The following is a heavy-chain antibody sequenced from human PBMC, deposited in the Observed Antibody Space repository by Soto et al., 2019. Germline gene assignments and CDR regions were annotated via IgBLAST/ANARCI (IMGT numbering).Heavy chain of an antibody. CDR2: TIPILDIT. J-gene: IGHJ3*02. V-gene: IGHV1-69*02. Sequence: QVQLVQSGAVVKKPGSSMKVSCKTSGGTFSTYPITWVRQAPGQGLEWMGRTIPILDITDYAQKFQGRVTITADKSTTTAYMELSSPKFEDTAVYYCARGGDGSGSESVFDIWGQGTMVTVSS. CDR1: GGTFSTYP. CDR3: ARGGDGSGSESVFDI. D-gene: IGHD3-22*01.